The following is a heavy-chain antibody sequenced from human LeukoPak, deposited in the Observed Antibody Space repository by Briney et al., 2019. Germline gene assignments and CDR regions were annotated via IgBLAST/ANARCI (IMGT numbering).Heavy chain of an antibody. CDR2: ISGSGNSM. CDR1: GFSFAIYA. D-gene: IGHD1-14*01. Sequence: PGGSLRLSCVASGFSFAIYAMSWVRQAPGKGLVWVSAISGSGNSMYYADSVKGRFTISRDNFKNMLYLQMNSLRAEDTAVYYCAKGNNQRGFSYYAMDVWGQGTTVTVS. J-gene: IGHJ6*02. CDR3: AKGNNQRGFSYYAMDV. V-gene: IGHV3-23*01.